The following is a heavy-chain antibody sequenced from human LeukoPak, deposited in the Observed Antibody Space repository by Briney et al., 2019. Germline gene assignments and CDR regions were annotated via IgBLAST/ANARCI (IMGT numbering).Heavy chain of an antibody. D-gene: IGHD4-17*01. CDR3: ASSPNYGDSGNWFDP. V-gene: IGHV4-31*03. Sequence: SETLSLTCTVSGGSINSGGYYWSWIRQHPGKGLEWIGYIYYSGSTYYNPSLKSRVTISVDTSKNQFSLKLSSVTAADTAVYYCASSPNYGDSGNWFDPWGQRTLVTVSS. J-gene: IGHJ5*02. CDR2: IYYSGST. CDR1: GGSINSGGYY.